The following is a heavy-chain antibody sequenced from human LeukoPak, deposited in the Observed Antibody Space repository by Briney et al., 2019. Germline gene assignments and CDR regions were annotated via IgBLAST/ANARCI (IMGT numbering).Heavy chain of an antibody. CDR1: GIIVSSNY. D-gene: IGHD2/OR15-2a*01. Sequence: GGSLRLSCAASGIIVSSNYMSWVRQAPGKGLECVSVIYSGGTTYYADSVKGRFTISRDNSKNTLYLQMNSLRAEDTAVYYCARVPATTILTYFDYWGQGTLVTVSS. V-gene: IGHV3-66*02. CDR3: ARVPATTILTYFDY. CDR2: IYSGGTT. J-gene: IGHJ4*02.